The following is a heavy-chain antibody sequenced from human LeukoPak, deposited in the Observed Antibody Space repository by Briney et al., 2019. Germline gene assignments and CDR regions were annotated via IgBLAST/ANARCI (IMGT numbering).Heavy chain of an antibody. CDR1: GGSISSGGYS. D-gene: IGHD2-2*01. CDR3: ARHHEVRYCSSTSCYPYFDY. Sequence: PSETLSLTCAVSGGSISSGGYSWSWIRQPPGKGLEWIGYIYYSGSTYYNPSLKSRVTISVDTSKNQFSLKLSSVTAADTAVYYCARHHEVRYCSSTSCYPYFDYWGQGTLVTVSS. V-gene: IGHV4-30-2*03. CDR2: IYYSGST. J-gene: IGHJ4*02.